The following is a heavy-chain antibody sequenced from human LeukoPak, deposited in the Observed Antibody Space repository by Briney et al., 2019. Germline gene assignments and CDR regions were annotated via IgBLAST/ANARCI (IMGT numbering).Heavy chain of an antibody. Sequence: GGSLRLSCAASGFTFSSYGMSWVRQAPGKGLEWVSAISGSGGSTYYADSVKGRFTISRDNSKNTLYLQMNSLRAEDTAVYYCARGVRIAVAGNIDYWGQGTLVTVSS. CDR1: GFTFSSYG. J-gene: IGHJ4*02. CDR3: ARGVRIAVAGNIDY. D-gene: IGHD6-19*01. CDR2: ISGSGGST. V-gene: IGHV3-23*01.